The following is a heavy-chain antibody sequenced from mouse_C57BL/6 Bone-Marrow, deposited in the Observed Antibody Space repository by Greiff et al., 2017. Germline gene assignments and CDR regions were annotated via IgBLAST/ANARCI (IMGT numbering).Heavy chain of an antibody. V-gene: IGHV5-15*01. CDR2: ISNLAYSI. Sequence: EVNVVESGGGLVQPGGSLKLSCAASGFTFSDYGMAWVRQAPRKGPEWVAFISNLAYSIYYADTVTGRFTISRENAKNTLYLAMSSLRSEDTAMYYWARHGRLRRYYAMDYWGQGTSVTVSS. CDR3: ARHGRLRRYYAMDY. D-gene: IGHD2-4*01. CDR1: GFTFSDYG. J-gene: IGHJ4*01.